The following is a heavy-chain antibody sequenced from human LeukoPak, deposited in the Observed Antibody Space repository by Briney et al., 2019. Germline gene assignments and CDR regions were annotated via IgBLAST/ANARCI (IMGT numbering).Heavy chain of an antibody. CDR3: ARGPYYDFWSGYPYMDV. V-gene: IGHV4-31*03. CDR1: GGSISSGAYC. Sequence: SETQSLACTVSGGSISSGAYCWSWIRQRPGKGLEWIGYMYYDGSTYSNPSLKSRLTISVDTSKNQFSLKLSSVTAADTAVYYCARGPYYDFWSGYPYMDVWGKGTTVTVSS. D-gene: IGHD3-3*01. CDR2: MYYDGST. J-gene: IGHJ6*03.